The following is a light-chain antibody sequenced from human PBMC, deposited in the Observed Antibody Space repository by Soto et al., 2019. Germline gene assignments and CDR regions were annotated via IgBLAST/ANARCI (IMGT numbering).Light chain of an antibody. CDR1: QSITTY. CDR2: AAS. CDR3: QQSYGTPWT. J-gene: IGKJ1*01. Sequence: DIQMTQSPSSLSASVGDRVTVTCRASQSITTYLNWYQQKPGKAPKLLIYAASSLQSGVPSRFSGSGSGTDFTLNITSLQPEDFATYICQQSYGTPWTFGQGTKVEIK. V-gene: IGKV1-39*01.